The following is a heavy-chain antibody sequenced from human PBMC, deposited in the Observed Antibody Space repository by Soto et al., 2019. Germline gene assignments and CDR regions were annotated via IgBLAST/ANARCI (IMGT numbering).Heavy chain of an antibody. D-gene: IGHD6-19*01. CDR1: GFILSTYG. CDR3: AKGPRGCMDV. J-gene: IGHJ6*03. CDR2: ISYDGTNK. V-gene: IGHV3-30*18. Sequence: GGSLRLSCAASGFILSTYGMHWVRHAPGKGLEWVALISYDGTNKYYADSVKGRFTISRDNSKNTLYLQMNSLRAEDTAVYYCAKGPRGCMDVWGKGTTVTVSS.